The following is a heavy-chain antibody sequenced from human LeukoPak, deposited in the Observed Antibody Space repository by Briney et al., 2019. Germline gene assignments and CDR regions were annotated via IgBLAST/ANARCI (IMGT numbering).Heavy chain of an antibody. CDR3: TTDPNTAMVAYYFDY. CDR2: IKSKTDGGTT. J-gene: IGHJ4*02. V-gene: IGHV3-15*01. Sequence: GGSLRLSCAASGFTFSNAWMSWVRQAPGKGLEWVGRIKSKTDGGTTDYAAAVKGRFTISRDDSKNTLYLQMNSLKTEDTAVYYCTTDPNTAMVAYYFDYWGQGTLVTVSS. CDR1: GFTFSNAW. D-gene: IGHD5-18*01.